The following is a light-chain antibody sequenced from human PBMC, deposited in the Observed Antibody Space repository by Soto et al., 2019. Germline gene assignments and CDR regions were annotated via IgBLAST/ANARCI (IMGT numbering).Light chain of an antibody. CDR3: QKYNIAPFT. J-gene: IGKJ3*01. V-gene: IGKV1-27*01. Sequence: DIQMTQSPSSLSASVGDRVTITCRASQGISNYLAWYQQKPGKVPKLLISGASTLQSRVPSRFSGSGSGTDFTLTISSLQPEDVATYYCQKYNIAPFTFGPGTNVDIK. CDR1: QGISNY. CDR2: GAS.